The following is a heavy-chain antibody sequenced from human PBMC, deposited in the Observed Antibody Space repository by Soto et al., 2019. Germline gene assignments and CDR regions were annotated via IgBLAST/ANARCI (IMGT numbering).Heavy chain of an antibody. CDR3: ARHPASQYYYDTSDYAREFDY. V-gene: IGHV4-39*01. Sequence: SETLSLTCTVSGGSISSSSYYWGWIRQPPGKGLEWIGSIYYSGSTYYNPSLKSRVTISVDTSKNQFSLKLSSVTAADTAVYYCARHPASQYYYDTSDYAREFDYWGPGTLVTVSS. CDR2: IYYSGST. CDR1: GGSISSSSYY. D-gene: IGHD3-22*01. J-gene: IGHJ4*02.